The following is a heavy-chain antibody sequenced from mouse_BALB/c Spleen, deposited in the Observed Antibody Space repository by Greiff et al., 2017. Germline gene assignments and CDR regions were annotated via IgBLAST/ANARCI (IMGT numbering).Heavy chain of an antibody. D-gene: IGHD1-1*01. V-gene: IGHV3-5*02. CDR3: ARGYYGSSGYIDV. CDR1: GISITTGNYR. J-gene: IGHJ1*01. CDR2: IYYSGTI. Sequence: EVKLVESGPGLVKPSQTVSLTCTVTGISITTGNYRWSWIRQFPGNKLEWIGYIYYSGTITYNPSLTSRTTITRDTSKNQFFLEMNSLTAEDTATYYCARGYYGSSGYIDVWGAGTTVTVSS.